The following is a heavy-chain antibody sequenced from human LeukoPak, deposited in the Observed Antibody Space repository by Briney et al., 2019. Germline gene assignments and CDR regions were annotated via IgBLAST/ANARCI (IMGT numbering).Heavy chain of an antibody. D-gene: IGHD6-19*01. CDR1: GLPFSGTA. Sequence: GGSLRLSCAASGLPFSGTAMSWVRQAPGKGLEWVSAISHDGMNAYYADSVEGRSTISRDNSKKTVSLEMSSLTAADTGVYYCAKDGAQYSSGPECDPRGQGALVTVSP. V-gene: IGHV3-23*01. J-gene: IGHJ5*02. CDR2: ISHDGMNA. CDR3: AKDGAQYSSGPECDP.